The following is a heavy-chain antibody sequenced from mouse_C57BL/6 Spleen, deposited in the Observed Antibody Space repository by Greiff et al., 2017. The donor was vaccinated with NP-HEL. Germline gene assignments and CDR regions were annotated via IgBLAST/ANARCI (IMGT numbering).Heavy chain of an antibody. CDR3: AKTLYGSHYYAMDY. J-gene: IGHJ4*01. CDR1: GFSLTSYG. CDR2: IWRGGST. Sequence: VMLVESGPGLVQPSQSLSITCTVSGFSLTSYGVHWVRQSPGKGLEWLGVIWRGGSTDYNAAFMSRLSITKDNSKSQVFFKMNSLQADDTAIYYCAKTLYGSHYYAMDYWGQGTSVTVSS. V-gene: IGHV2-5*01. D-gene: IGHD1-1*01.